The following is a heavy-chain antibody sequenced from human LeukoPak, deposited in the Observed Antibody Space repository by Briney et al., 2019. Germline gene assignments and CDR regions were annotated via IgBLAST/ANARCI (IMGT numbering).Heavy chain of an antibody. CDR3: ARAGPYSSSPDY. V-gene: IGHV4-61*02. J-gene: IGHJ4*02. D-gene: IGHD6-13*01. CDR2: MYTSGST. Sequence: SETLSLTCTVSGGSISSGSYYWIWIRQPAGKGLEWIGRMYTSGSTNYNPSLKSRVTISGDTSKNQFSLKLSSVTAADTAVYYCARAGPYSSSPDYWGQGTLVTVSS. CDR1: GGSISSGSYY.